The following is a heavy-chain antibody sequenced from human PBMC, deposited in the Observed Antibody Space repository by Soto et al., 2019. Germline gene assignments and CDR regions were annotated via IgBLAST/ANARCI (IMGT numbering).Heavy chain of an antibody. CDR1: GGSISSGVYY. D-gene: IGHD5-18*01. V-gene: IGHV4-31*03. J-gene: IGHJ4*02. CDR3: ARGGYSYGPGPDY. CDR2: IYYSGST. Sequence: SETLSLTCTVSGGSISSGVYYWIWIRQHPGKGLEWIGYIYYSGSTYYNPSLKSRVTISVDTSKNQFSLKLSSVTAADTAVYYCARGGYSYGPGPDYWGQGTLVTVPQ.